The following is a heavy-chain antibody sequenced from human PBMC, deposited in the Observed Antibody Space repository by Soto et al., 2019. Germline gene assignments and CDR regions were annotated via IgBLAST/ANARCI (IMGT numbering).Heavy chain of an antibody. J-gene: IGHJ4*02. Sequence: ASVKVSCKASGYTFTSYGISWVRQAPGQGLEWMGWISAYNGNTNYAQKLQGRVTMTTDTSTSTAYMELRSLRSDDTAVYYCARSSPDYYDSSAFDYWGQGTLVTVSS. D-gene: IGHD3-22*01. V-gene: IGHV1-18*01. CDR1: GYTFTSYG. CDR2: ISAYNGNT. CDR3: ARSSPDYYDSSAFDY.